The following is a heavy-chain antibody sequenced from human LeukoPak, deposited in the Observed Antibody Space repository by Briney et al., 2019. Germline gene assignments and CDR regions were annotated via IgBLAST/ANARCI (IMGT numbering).Heavy chain of an antibody. CDR2: IYYSGRT. Sequence: PSETLSLTCTVSGCSVSSGGYYWSWIRQHPGRGLEWIGYIYYSGRTYCNPSLKSRVTISVDTSKNQFSLKLSSVTAADTAVYYCARDPDGGWLDYWGQGTLVTVSS. D-gene: IGHD6-19*01. CDR1: GCSVSSGGYY. V-gene: IGHV4-31*03. CDR3: ARDPDGGWLDY. J-gene: IGHJ4*02.